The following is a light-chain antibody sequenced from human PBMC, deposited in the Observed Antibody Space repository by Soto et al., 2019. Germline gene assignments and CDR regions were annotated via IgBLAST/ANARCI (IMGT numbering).Light chain of an antibody. J-gene: IGLJ1*01. CDR1: SSNIGSDT. CDR2: TNN. Sequence: QSVLTQPPSASGTPGQRVTISCSGGSSNIGSDTVNWYQHLPGTAPKLLIYTNNQRPSGVPDRFSGSKSGTSASPTISGLQSEDEAEYYCSSWDDSLNGYVFGAGTKLTVL. CDR3: SSWDDSLNGYV. V-gene: IGLV1-44*01.